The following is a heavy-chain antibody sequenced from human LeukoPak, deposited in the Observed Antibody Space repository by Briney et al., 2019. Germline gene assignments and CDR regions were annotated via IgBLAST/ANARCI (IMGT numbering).Heavy chain of an antibody. CDR3: ARARYANAWYAFDI. CDR2: LSHSGSS. V-gene: IGHV4-59*02. CDR1: GGSVSSYY. Sequence: SETLSLTCAVSGGSVSSYYWSWIRRPPGRGLEWIAYLSHSGSSDSNPSLTSRVTTLVDTSKNQFSLKLTSVTAADTAVYYCARARYANAWYAFDIWGHGTMVTVSS. D-gene: IGHD2-2*01. J-gene: IGHJ3*02.